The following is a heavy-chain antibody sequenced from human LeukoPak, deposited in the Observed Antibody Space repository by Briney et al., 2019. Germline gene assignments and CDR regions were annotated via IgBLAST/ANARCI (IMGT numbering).Heavy chain of an antibody. CDR3: ARDRIQLWSHDY. CDR1: GFTFSGYW. J-gene: IGHJ4*02. CDR2: IKPDGSEK. D-gene: IGHD5-18*01. Sequence: GGSLRLSCAASGFTFSGYWMSWVRQAPGKGLEWVANIKPDGSEKYYVDSVKGRFTISRENAKNSLYLQMNSLRAKDTAVYYCARDRIQLWSHDYWGQGTLVTVSS. V-gene: IGHV3-7*04.